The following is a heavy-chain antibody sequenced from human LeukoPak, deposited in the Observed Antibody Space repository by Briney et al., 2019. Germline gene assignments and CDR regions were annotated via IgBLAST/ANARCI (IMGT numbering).Heavy chain of an antibody. CDR1: GYIFTNNW. V-gene: IGHV5-51*01. Sequence: GEYLKISCKGSGYIFTNNWIGWVRQMPGKGLEWMGIIYPGDSDTRYSPSFEGQVTISVDKSISTAYLQWSSLKASDTAMYYCARQTRDGSGSRGYSFDFWGQGTLVTVSS. CDR2: IYPGDSDT. CDR3: ARQTRDGSGSRGYSFDF. D-gene: IGHD3-10*01. J-gene: IGHJ4*02.